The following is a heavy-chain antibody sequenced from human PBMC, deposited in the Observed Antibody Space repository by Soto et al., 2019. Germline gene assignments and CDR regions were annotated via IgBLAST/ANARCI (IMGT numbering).Heavy chain of an antibody. D-gene: IGHD4-17*01. V-gene: IGHV4-30-2*01. CDR3: ARASTVTGRWFNP. J-gene: IGHJ5*02. Sequence: QLQLQESGSGLVKPSQTLSLTCAVSGGSISSGGYSWSWIRQPPGKGLEWIGYIYHSGSTYYNPSLKSRVTISVDRSKNQFSLKLSSVTAADTAVYYCARASTVTGRWFNPWGQGTLVTVPS. CDR2: IYHSGST. CDR1: GGSISSGGYS.